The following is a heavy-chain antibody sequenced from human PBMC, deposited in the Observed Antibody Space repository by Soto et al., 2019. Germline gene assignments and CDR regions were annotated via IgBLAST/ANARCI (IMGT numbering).Heavy chain of an antibody. CDR3: TTPTYFYASGTSAY. D-gene: IGHD3-10*01. V-gene: IGHV3-15*01. CDR2: IKSKTDGGTT. CDR1: GFIFTDAW. J-gene: IGHJ4*02. Sequence: GGSLRLSCAASGFIFTDAWMNWVRQAPGEGLEWVGRIKSKTDGGTTDYAAPVEGRFTISRDDSRNTVYLQMSSLKTEDTAVYYCTTPTYFYASGTSAYWGQGTLVTVSS.